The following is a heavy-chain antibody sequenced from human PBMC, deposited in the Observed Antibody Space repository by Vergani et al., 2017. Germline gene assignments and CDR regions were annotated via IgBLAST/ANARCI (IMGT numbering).Heavy chain of an antibody. CDR1: GYTFTSYG. J-gene: IGHJ4*02. V-gene: IGHV1-18*01. Sequence: QVQLVQSGAEVKKPGASVKVSCKASGYTFTSYGNSWVRQAPGQGLEWMGWISAYNGNTNYAQKLQGRVTMTTDTSTSTAYMELRSLRSDDTAVYYCARDYDILTGPLSELFDYWGQGTLVTVSS. CDR2: ISAYNGNT. D-gene: IGHD3-9*01. CDR3: ARDYDILTGPLSELFDY.